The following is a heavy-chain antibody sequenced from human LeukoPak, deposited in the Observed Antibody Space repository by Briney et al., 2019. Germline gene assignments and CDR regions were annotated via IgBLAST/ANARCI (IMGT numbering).Heavy chain of an antibody. CDR3: ARDREYCSGTSCYPYYYVMVV. CDR2: ISYDENNK. CDR1: GFTFSSYA. V-gene: IGHV3-30-3*01. D-gene: IGHD2-2*01. J-gene: IGHJ6*02. Sequence: PGGSLRLSCAASGFTFSSYAMHWVRQAPGKGLEWVAVISYDENNKYYADSVKGRFTISRDNSKNTLYLQMNSLRAEDTAVYHCARDREYCSGTSCYPYYYVMVVWGQGTTVTVSS.